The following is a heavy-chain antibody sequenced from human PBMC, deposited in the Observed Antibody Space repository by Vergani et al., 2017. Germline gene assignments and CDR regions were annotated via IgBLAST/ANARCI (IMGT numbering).Heavy chain of an antibody. CDR2: ISGSGGST. D-gene: IGHD6-13*01. CDR1: GFTFSSYA. Sequence: EVQLLESGGGLVQPGGSLRLSCAASGFTFSSYAMSWVRQAPGKGLEWVSAISGSGGSTYYADSVKGRFTISRDNSKNTLYLQMNSLRAEDTAVYYCAKGITLVPGEDTYYYGMEVWGQGTKVTVSS. CDR3: AKGITLVPGEDTYYYGMEV. J-gene: IGHJ6*01. V-gene: IGHV3-23*01.